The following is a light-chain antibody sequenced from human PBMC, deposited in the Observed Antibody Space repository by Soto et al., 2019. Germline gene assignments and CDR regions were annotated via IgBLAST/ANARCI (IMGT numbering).Light chain of an antibody. V-gene: IGKV1-5*03. CDR3: QQSYSTPPT. J-gene: IGKJ1*01. Sequence: DIQMTQSPSTLSASIGDRVTITCRASQSISSWLAWYQQKPGKAPKFLIHKVSTLVSGVPSRFSGSGSGTDFTLTISSLQPEDFATYYCQQSYSTPPTFGQGTKVDIK. CDR1: QSISSW. CDR2: KVS.